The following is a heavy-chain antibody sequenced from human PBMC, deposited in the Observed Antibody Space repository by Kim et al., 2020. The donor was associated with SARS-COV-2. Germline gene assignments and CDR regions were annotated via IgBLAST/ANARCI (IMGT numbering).Heavy chain of an antibody. Sequence: GGSLSLSCAASGFTFSTYGRYWVRQAPGKGLEWVALISYDGSKEYYADSVKGVFTIARDNSKNTWYRQRNILRAEDTALFYCAKALLRGVNYYYYGMEV. V-gene: IGHV3-30*18. CDR1: GFTFSTYG. D-gene: IGHD3-10*01. J-gene: IGHJ6*01. CDR2: ISYDGSKE. CDR3: AKALLRGVNYYYYGMEV.